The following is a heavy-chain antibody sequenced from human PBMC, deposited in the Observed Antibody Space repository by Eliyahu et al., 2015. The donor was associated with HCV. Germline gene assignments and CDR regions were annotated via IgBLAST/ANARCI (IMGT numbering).Heavy chain of an antibody. CDR1: GFNFEGYA. CDR2: ISYNGNKI. J-gene: IGHJ6*04. Sequence: QVQLVESGGGVVRPGTSLRLSCGASGFNFEGYAMHWARQAPGKGLEWLALISYNGNKIYYADSVRGRFTVSRDNSKNTLYVEMRSLSVEDTAIYYCVRDRSFCSGDACHPRSLYYGVDVWGEGTTVTVSS. V-gene: IGHV3-30*04. D-gene: IGHD2-15*01. CDR3: VRDRSFCSGDACHPRSLYYGVDV.